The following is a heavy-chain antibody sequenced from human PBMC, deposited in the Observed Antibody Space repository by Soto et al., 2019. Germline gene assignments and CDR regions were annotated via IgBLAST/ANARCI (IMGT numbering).Heavy chain of an antibody. CDR1: GYTFTGYY. V-gene: IGHV1-2*02. Sequence: ASVKVSCKASGYTFTGYYMHWVRQAPGQGLEWMGWINPNSGGTNYAQKFQGRVTMTRDTSISTAYMELSRLRSDDTAVYYCARDPPYNCNSYYYYGMDVWGQGTTVTVSS. CDR2: INPNSGGT. D-gene: IGHD1-7*01. J-gene: IGHJ6*02. CDR3: ARDPPYNCNSYYYYGMDV.